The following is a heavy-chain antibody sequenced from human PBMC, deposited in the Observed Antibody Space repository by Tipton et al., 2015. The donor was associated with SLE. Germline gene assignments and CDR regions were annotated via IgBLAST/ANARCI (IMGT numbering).Heavy chain of an antibody. D-gene: IGHD6-13*01. Sequence: TLSLTCAVSGGSISSSNWWSWVRQPPGKGLEWIGEIYHSGSTNYDPSLKSRVTISVDTSKNQFSLKLSSVTAADTAVYYCARAGAAAALDYWGQGTLVTVSS. V-gene: IGHV4-4*02. CDR2: IYHSGST. CDR3: ARAGAAAALDY. CDR1: GGSISSSNW. J-gene: IGHJ4*02.